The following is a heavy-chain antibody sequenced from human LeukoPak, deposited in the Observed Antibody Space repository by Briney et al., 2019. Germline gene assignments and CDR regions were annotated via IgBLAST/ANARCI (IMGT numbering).Heavy chain of an antibody. D-gene: IGHD6-13*01. CDR2: MYYSGST. Sequence: SETLSLTCTVSGGSVNSRSYYWSWIRQPPGKGLEWIGYMYYSGSTNYNPSLKSRVTISVDTSKNQFSLKLSSVTAADTAVYYCARVLIGAAAGTVSYFDYWGQGTLVTVSS. CDR1: GGSVNSRSYY. V-gene: IGHV4-61*01. J-gene: IGHJ4*02. CDR3: ARVLIGAAAGTVSYFDY.